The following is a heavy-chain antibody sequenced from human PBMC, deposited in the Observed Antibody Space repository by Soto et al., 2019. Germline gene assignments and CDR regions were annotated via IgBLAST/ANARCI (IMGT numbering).Heavy chain of an antibody. V-gene: IGHV3-7*03. J-gene: IGHJ3*02. Sequence: GGSLRLSCAASGFTFSSYWMSWVRQAPGKGLEGLANIKQDGSEKYYVDSVKGRFTISRDNAKNSLYLQMNSLRAEDTAVYYCARPQDTAMVAFDIWGQGTMVTVSS. CDR1: GFTFSSYW. D-gene: IGHD5-18*01. CDR3: ARPQDTAMVAFDI. CDR2: IKQDGSEK.